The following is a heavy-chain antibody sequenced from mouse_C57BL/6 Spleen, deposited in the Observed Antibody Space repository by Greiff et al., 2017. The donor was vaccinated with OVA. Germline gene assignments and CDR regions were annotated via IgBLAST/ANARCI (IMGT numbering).Heavy chain of an antibody. CDR3: ARDYYGSSIYAMDY. Sequence: QVQLQQPGAELVKPGASVKMSCKASGYTFTSYWITWVKQRPGQGLEWIGDIYPGSGSTNYNEKFKSKATLTVDTSSSTAYMQLSSLTSEDSAVYYCARDYYGSSIYAMDYWGQGTSVTVSS. D-gene: IGHD1-1*01. CDR1: GYTFTSYW. J-gene: IGHJ4*01. CDR2: IYPGSGST. V-gene: IGHV1-55*01.